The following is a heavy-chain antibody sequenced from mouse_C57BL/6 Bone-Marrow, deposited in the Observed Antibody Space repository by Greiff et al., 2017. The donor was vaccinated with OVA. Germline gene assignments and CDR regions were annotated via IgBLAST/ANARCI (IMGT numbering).Heavy chain of an antibody. J-gene: IGHJ2*01. D-gene: IGHD2-3*01. CDR2: IYPGSGST. CDR3: ASQWLLRGGRGY. Sequence: VQLQQSGAELVKPGASVKMSCKASGYTFTSYWITWVKQRPGQGLEWIGDIYPGSGSTNYNEKFKSKATLTVDTSSSTAYMQLSSLTSEDSAVYYCASQWLLRGGRGYWGQGTTLTVSS. CDR1: GYTFTSYW. V-gene: IGHV1-55*01.